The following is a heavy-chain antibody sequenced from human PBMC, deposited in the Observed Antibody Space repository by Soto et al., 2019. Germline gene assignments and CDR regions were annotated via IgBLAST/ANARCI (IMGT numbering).Heavy chain of an antibody. CDR3: ARVGNWNDESAWFDP. J-gene: IGHJ5*02. CDR1: GGSFSGYY. CDR2: INHSGST. Sequence: ASETLSLTCAVYGGSFSGYYWSWIRQPPGKGLEWIGEINHSGSTNYNPSLKSRVTISVDTSKNQFSLKLSSVTAADTAVYYCARVGNWNDESAWFDPWGQGALVTVSS. V-gene: IGHV4-34*01. D-gene: IGHD1-20*01.